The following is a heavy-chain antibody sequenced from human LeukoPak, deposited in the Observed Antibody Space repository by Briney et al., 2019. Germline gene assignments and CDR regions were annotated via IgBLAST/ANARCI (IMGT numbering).Heavy chain of an antibody. J-gene: IGHJ3*02. CDR3: ARDQGDTAMVEAKHAFDI. V-gene: IGHV1-69*13. CDR2: IIPIFGTA. Sequence: ASVKVSCKASGGTFSSYAISWVRQAPGQGLEWMGGIIPIFGTANYAQKFQGRVTITADESTSTAYMELSRLRSEDTAVYYCARDQGDTAMVEAKHAFDIWGQGTMVTVSS. CDR1: GGTFSSYA. D-gene: IGHD5-18*01.